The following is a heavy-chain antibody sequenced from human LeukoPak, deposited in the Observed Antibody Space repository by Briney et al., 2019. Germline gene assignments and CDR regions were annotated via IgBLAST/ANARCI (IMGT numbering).Heavy chain of an antibody. V-gene: IGHV3-53*01. CDR3: ARTDRGWFDP. CDR2: IYSGGST. D-gene: IGHD2-15*01. Sequence: GGSLRLSCAASGFTVSSNYMSWVRQAPGKGLEWVSVIYSGGSTYYADSVKGRFTISRDNSKNTLYLQMNSLRAEDTAVYYRARTDRGWFDPWGQGTLVTVSS. CDR1: GFTVSSNY. J-gene: IGHJ5*02.